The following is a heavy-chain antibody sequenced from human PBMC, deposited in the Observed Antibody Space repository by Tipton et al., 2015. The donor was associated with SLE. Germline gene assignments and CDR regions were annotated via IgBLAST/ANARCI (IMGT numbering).Heavy chain of an antibody. CDR2: IYISGGT. CDR1: GASVSRYY. J-gene: IGHJ3*02. CDR3: ARDGRGDDSFDI. V-gene: IGHV4-4*07. Sequence: TLFLTCSVSGASVSRYYWTWIRQPAGKGLEYIGRIYISGGTNYNPSLDSRVTMSVDTSKNQVSLKLTSVTAADTAVYYCARDGRGDDSFDIWGQGTMVSVSS.